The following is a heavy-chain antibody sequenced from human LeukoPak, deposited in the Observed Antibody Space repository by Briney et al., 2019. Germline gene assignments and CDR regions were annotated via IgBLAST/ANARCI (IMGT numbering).Heavy chain of an antibody. D-gene: IGHD5-12*01. CDR2: ISGCRGNT. Sequence: GGSLRLSRAASGFTFSSYDISEVRQPPPKELDWVSAISGCRGNTYYADSVQGRFTITRDNSKNTLYLQMNRLRAEDTAVYYCARGKYGGYFIDYWAQGTLVSVSS. J-gene: IGHJ4*02. V-gene: IGHV3-23*01. CDR3: ARGKYGGYFIDY. CDR1: GFTFSSYD.